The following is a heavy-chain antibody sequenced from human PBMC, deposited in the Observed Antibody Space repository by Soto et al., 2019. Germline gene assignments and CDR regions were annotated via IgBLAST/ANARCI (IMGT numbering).Heavy chain of an antibody. V-gene: IGHV1-69*02. CDR3: ARALGSGYYYMDV. D-gene: IGHD3-10*01. J-gene: IGHJ6*03. CDR2: IIPILGIA. Sequence: QVQLVQSGAEVKKPGSSVKVSCKASGGTFSSYTISWVRQDPGQGLEWMGRIIPILGIANYAQKFQGRVTITADKSTSTAYMELSSLRSEDTAVYYCARALGSGYYYMDVWGKGTTVTVSS. CDR1: GGTFSSYT.